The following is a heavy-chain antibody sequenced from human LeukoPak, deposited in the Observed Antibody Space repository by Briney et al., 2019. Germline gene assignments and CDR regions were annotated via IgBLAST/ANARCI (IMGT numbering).Heavy chain of an antibody. D-gene: IGHD1-26*01. CDR3: AADGKAWELLSSGAFDI. Sequence: SVTVSCKASGFTFTSSAMQWVRQARGQRLEWIGWIVVGSGNTNYVQKFQERVTITRDMSTSTAYMELSSLRSEDTAVYYCAADGKAWELLSSGAFDIWGQGTMVTVSS. CDR1: GFTFTSSA. V-gene: IGHV1-58*02. CDR2: IVVGSGNT. J-gene: IGHJ3*02.